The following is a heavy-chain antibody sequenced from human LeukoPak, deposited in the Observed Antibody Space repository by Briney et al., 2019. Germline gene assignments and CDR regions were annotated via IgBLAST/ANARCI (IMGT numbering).Heavy chain of an antibody. V-gene: IGHV1-18*01. CDR3: ARGVATTGAKFFDY. D-gene: IGHD6-13*01. CDR2: INVYNGNT. CDR1: GYTFTTSG. Sequence: ASVKVSCKASGYTFTTSGINWVRQAPGQGLEWMGCINVYNGNTNYAQKFQGRITMTRDTSTSTAYMELRGLKSDDTAVYFCARGVATTGAKFFDYWGQGTLVTVSS. J-gene: IGHJ4*02.